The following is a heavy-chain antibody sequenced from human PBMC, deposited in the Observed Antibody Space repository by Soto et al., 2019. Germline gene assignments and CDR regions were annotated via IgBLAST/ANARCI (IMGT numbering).Heavy chain of an antibody. CDR1: GFTFNNYA. V-gene: IGHV3-23*01. D-gene: IGHD2-21*01. CDR2: ISGSGGTT. Sequence: EVQLLESGGVLVQPGGSLRLSCVASGFTFNNYAMSWVRQTPGKGLEWVSSISGSGGTTYYADSVKGRFTISRDNAKTPLYRQTSTLSAEYTAVYHCAKVICCSTNCHSYFDSWGQGTLVTVSS. J-gene: IGHJ4*02. CDR3: AKVICCSTNCHSYFDS.